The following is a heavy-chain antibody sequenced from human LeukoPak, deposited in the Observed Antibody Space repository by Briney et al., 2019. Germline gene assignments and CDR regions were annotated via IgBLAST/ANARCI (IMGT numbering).Heavy chain of an antibody. J-gene: IGHJ4*02. Sequence: SETLSLTCAVYGGSFSGYYWSWIRQPPGKGLEWIGEINHSGSTNYNPSLKSRVTISVDTSKNQFSLKLSSVIAANTAVYYCARARPYKSYYYDSSGYYQDYWGQGTLVTVSS. CDR2: INHSGST. CDR1: GGSFSGYY. CDR3: ARARPYKSYYYDSSGYYQDY. D-gene: IGHD3-22*01. V-gene: IGHV4-34*01.